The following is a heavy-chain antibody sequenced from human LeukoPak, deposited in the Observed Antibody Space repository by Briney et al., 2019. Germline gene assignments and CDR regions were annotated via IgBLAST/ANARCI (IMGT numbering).Heavy chain of an antibody. CDR3: ARAFSSSSHDY. V-gene: IGHV1-2*02. J-gene: IGHJ4*02. CDR1: GYTFIGHY. CDR2: INPNSGGT. Sequence: GASVKVSCKTSGYTFIGHYIHWVRQAPGQGLEWMGWINPNSGGTNYAQKFQGRVTMTRDTSISTAYMELSRLRSDDTAVYYCARAFSSSSHDYWGQGTLVTVSS. D-gene: IGHD6-6*01.